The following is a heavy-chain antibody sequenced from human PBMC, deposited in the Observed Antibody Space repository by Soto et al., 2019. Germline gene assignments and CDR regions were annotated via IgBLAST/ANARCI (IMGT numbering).Heavy chain of an antibody. Sequence: QVQLVQSGAEVKKPGASVKVSCKASGYTFTSYGISWVRQAPGQGLEWMGWISAYNGNTNYAQKLQGKFTMTTDPSTSTAYMELRSLRSGDTAVYSCARGSGGEPLDYWGQGTLVTASS. CDR3: ARGSGGEPLDY. V-gene: IGHV1-18*01. CDR1: GYTFTSYG. J-gene: IGHJ4*02. CDR2: ISAYNGNT. D-gene: IGHD3-16*01.